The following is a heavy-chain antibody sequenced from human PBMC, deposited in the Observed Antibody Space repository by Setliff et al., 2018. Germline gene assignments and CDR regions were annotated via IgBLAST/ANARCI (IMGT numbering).Heavy chain of an antibody. CDR1: VFTFSHFA. D-gene: IGHD2-21*02. CDR2: IGAGGDYK. Sequence: TGGSLRLSCAASVFTFSHFAVTWVRQSPGRGLEWVASIGAGGDYKKYADSVRGRFTIASDTSKNTIDQQMNSLRAEDTANYYCAKDPNGDFVGAFDSWGRGTLVAASS. CDR3: AKDPNGDFVGAFDS. J-gene: IGHJ5*01. V-gene: IGHV3-23*01.